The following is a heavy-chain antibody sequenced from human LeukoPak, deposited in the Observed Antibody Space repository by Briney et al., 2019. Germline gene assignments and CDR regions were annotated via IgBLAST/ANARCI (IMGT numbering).Heavy chain of an antibody. V-gene: IGHV3-53*01. D-gene: IGHD1-26*01. J-gene: IGHJ4*02. CDR1: GFSAGFSVSSIY. CDR3: ARAGPSWEEPGPFDY. Sequence: PGGSLRLSCAASGFSAGFSVSSIYMSWVRQAPGKGLEWVSGIYSGGSTYYADSVKGRFTISRVHSKNTLYLQMNSLRAEDTAVYYCARAGPSWEEPGPFDYWGQGTRVTVSS. CDR2: IYSGGST.